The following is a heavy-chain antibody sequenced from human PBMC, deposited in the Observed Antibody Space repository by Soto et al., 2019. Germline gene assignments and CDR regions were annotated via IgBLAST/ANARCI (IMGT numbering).Heavy chain of an antibody. Sequence: SETLSLTCTVSGGSISTVNYWWSWIRQSPDMGLEWIGHIYNGGSTYNNPSLESRVTISVDKSKNQFSLKLSSVTAADTAVYYCARAAMGGGSWPFDYWGQGTLVTVSS. CDR3: ARAAMGGGSWPFDY. J-gene: IGHJ4*02. CDR2: IYNGGST. CDR1: GGSISTVNYW. V-gene: IGHV4-30-4*01. D-gene: IGHD6-13*01.